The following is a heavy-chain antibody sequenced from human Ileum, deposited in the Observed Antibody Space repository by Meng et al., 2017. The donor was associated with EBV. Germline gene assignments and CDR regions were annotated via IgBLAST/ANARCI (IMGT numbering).Heavy chain of an antibody. D-gene: IGHD3-22*01. CDR1: GYSISSTDL. J-gene: IGHJ4*02. V-gene: IGHV4-28*01. CDR3: ARNVPGTSAYYD. CDR2: IYYSGST. Sequence: QVQLQESGPGLVKPSASLSLTCAASGYSISSTDLWGWIRPPPGKGVEWIGYIYYSGSTSYNPSLKSRVTMSVDTSKNQFSLNLNSVTAVDTAVYYCARNVPGTSAYYDWGQGTLVTVSS.